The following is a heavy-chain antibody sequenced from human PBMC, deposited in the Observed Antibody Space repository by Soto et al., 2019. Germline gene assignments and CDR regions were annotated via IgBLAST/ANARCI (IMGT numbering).Heavy chain of an antibody. CDR3: AKHSSGWSFES. V-gene: IGHV3-23*01. CDR2: ITSGGNT. CDR1: GFTFSTYA. J-gene: IGHJ4*02. Sequence: EVQLLESGGGLVQPGGSLRLSCAASGFTFSTYAMAWVRQAPGKGLEWVSAITSGGNTYYVDSVKGRFTISRDDSKSTLSLHMISLRAEDTAVYYCAKHSSGWSFESWGQGTLVTVSS. D-gene: IGHD6-19*01.